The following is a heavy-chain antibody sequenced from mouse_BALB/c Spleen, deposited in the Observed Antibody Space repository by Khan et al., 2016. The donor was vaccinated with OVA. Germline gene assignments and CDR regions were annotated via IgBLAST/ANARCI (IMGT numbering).Heavy chain of an antibody. D-gene: IGHD1-2*01. Sequence: VQLKQSGPGLVKPSQSLSLTCSVTGYSITSGYGWNWIRQFPGNKLEWMGYISFSGSTNYNPSLKSRISSTRDTSKNQFILQLNSVTTEDTATYYCARTARIKLWGEGTTLTVA. V-gene: IGHV3-2*02. CDR3: ARTARIKL. CDR2: ISFSGST. CDR1: GYSITSGYG. J-gene: IGHJ2*01.